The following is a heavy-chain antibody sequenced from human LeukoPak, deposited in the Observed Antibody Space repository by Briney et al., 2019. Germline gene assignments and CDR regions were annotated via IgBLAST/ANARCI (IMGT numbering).Heavy chain of an antibody. CDR1: GYTFTSYG. CDR3: ARDGVRELTSPDAFDI. J-gene: IGHJ3*02. D-gene: IGHD1-26*01. Sequence: ASVKVSCKASGYTFTSYGISWVRQAPGQGLEWMGWISAYNGNTNYAQKLQGRVTMTTDTSTSTAYMELRSLRSDDTAVYYCARDGVRELTSPDAFDIWGQGTMATVSS. V-gene: IGHV1-18*01. CDR2: ISAYNGNT.